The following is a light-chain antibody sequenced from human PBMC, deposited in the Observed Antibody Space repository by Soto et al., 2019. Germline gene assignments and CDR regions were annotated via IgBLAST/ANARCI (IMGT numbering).Light chain of an antibody. V-gene: IGKV1-5*03. CDR2: KAS. CDR3: QHYNSYSEA. J-gene: IGKJ1*01. CDR1: QSISSW. Sequence: IQLTQSPSNLFHIVGHRVTITCRASQSISSWLAWYQQKPGKAPKLLIYKASTLKSGVPSRFSGSGSGTEFTLTISSLQPDDFATYYCQHYNSYSEAFGQGTKVDI.